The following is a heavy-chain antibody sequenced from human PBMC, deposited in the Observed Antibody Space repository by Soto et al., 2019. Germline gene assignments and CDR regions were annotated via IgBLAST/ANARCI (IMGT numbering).Heavy chain of an antibody. J-gene: IGHJ3*01. CDR3: ARDSRATGAGAFVF. V-gene: IGHV3-30-3*01. D-gene: IGHD1-26*01. CDR1: GFTFSSYA. CDR2: ISYDGSNI. Sequence: QVQLVECGGGVVQPGRSLRLSCAASGFTFSSYAMHWVRQAPGKGLEWVAVISYDGSNIYYPDSVKGRFTISRDNSKNSLYLQMNSLRAEDTAAQYCARDSRATGAGAFVFWGLVTMVTVSS.